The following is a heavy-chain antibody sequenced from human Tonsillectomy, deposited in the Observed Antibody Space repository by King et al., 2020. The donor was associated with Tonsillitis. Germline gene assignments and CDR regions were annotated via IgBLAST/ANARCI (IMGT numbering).Heavy chain of an antibody. J-gene: IGHJ3*02. CDR2: ISPTDSDT. Sequence: VQLVECGAEVKKPGESLRISCEASGYSFTRYWVAWVRQMPGKGLEWMGIISPTDSDTRYSPSLQGQVTLSADRSINTADLQWSSLRASDTAMYYCARRWLGGTFDIWGQGTMVSVSS. V-gene: IGHV5-51*03. CDR3: ARRWLGGTFDI. D-gene: IGHD5-12*01. CDR1: GYSFTRYW.